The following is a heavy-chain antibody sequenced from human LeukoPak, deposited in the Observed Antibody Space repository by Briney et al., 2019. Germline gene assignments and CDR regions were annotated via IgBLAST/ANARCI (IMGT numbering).Heavy chain of an antibody. CDR1: GGSISSSSYY. V-gene: IGHV4-39*01. Sequence: SETLSLTCTVSGGSISSSSYYWGWIRRPPGKGLEWIGSIYYSGSTYYNPSLKSRVTISVDTSKNQFSLKLSSVTAADTAVYYCARQHQLTGKVFDCWGQGTLVTVSS. J-gene: IGHJ4*02. D-gene: IGHD6-13*01. CDR2: IYYSGST. CDR3: ARQHQLTGKVFDC.